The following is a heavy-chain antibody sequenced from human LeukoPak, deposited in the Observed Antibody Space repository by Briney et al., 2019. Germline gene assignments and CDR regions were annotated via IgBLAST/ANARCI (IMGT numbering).Heavy chain of an antibody. D-gene: IGHD2-2*01. Sequence: GGSLRLSCAASGFTFSSYAMNWVRQAPGKGLEWVSAISGSGGSTYYADSVKGRFTISRDNSKNTLYLQMNSLRAEDTAVYYCAKVTRPYVVVPALFDYWGQGTLVTSPQ. CDR3: AKVTRPYVVVPALFDY. V-gene: IGHV3-23*01. CDR2: ISGSGGST. J-gene: IGHJ4*02. CDR1: GFTFSSYA.